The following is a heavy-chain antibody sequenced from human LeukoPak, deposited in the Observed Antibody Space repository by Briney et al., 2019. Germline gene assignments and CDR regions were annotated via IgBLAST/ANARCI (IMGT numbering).Heavy chain of an antibody. CDR2: INHSGST. V-gene: IGHV4-34*01. CDR3: ARLGAYTVTIHNRRKPFDY. J-gene: IGHJ4*02. D-gene: IGHD4-17*01. CDR1: GGSFSGYY. Sequence: PSETLSLTCAVYGGSFSGYYWSWIRQPPGKGLEWIGEINHSGSTNYNPSLKSRVTISVDTSKNQFSLKLSSVTAAATAVYYCARLGAYTVTIHNRRKPFDYWGQGTLVTVSS.